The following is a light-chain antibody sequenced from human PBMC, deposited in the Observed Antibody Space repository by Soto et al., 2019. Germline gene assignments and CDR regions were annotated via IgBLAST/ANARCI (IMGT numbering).Light chain of an antibody. V-gene: IGLV3-1*01. CDR2: QDN. CDR1: KLGEKY. J-gene: IGLJ2*01. Sequence: SYELTQPPSVSVSPGQTASITCSGDKLGEKYACWYQQNPGQSPVLVIYQDNKRPSGIPERISGSNSGNTATLTISGTQAMDEADYYCQAWDSSTAVFGGGTKLTVL. CDR3: QAWDSSTAV.